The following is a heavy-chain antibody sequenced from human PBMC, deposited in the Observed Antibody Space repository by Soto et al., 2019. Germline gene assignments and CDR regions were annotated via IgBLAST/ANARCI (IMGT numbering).Heavy chain of an antibody. D-gene: IGHD3-3*01. CDR3: ARLGEWYRNWYFDL. J-gene: IGHJ2*01. Sequence: QVQLVESGGGLVKPRGSLRLSCAASGIIFSDYYMSWIRQAPGKGLEWVSYIGGSSVYTNYADSVKGRFTISRDNAKNSLYLQRNSLRAEDTAVYYSARLGEWYRNWYFDLWGRSTLVTVSS. V-gene: IGHV3-11*05. CDR2: IGGSSVYT. CDR1: GIIFSDYY.